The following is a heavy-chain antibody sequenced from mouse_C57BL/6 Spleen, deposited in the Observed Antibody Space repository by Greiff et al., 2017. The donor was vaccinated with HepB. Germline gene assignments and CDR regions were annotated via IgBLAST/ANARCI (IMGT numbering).Heavy chain of an antibody. Sequence: EVQGVESGGDLVKPGGSLKLSCAASGFTFSSYGMSWVRQTPDKRLEWVATISSGGSYTYYPDSVKGRFTISRDNAKNTLYLQMSSLKSEDTAMYYCARRYYGSSYGLYFDVWGTGTTVTVSS. CDR1: GFTFSSYG. CDR3: ARRYYGSSYGLYFDV. V-gene: IGHV5-6*01. D-gene: IGHD1-1*01. J-gene: IGHJ1*03. CDR2: ISSGGSYT.